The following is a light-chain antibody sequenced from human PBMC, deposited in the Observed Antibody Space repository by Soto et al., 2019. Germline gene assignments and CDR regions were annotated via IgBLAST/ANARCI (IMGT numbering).Light chain of an antibody. J-gene: IGKJ1*01. CDR2: GAS. Sequence: DILMTQAPSSLSASPGDRATLSCRASQTINNNFAWYQLKDGKVPRLLIYGASTRATGIPARFSGSGSGTEFTLTISSLQSEDFAAYYCQQYNKWPPWTFGQGTQVDIK. CDR1: QTINNN. V-gene: IGKV3-15*01. CDR3: QQYNKWPPWT.